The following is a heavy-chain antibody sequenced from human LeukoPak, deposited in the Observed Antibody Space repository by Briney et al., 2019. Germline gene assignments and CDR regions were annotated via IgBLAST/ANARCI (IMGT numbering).Heavy chain of an antibody. D-gene: IGHD3-9*01. V-gene: IGHV3-23*01. CDR2: ISGSGGST. CDR3: AKSRFPAATSVLRYYGY. Sequence: GGSLRLSCAASGFTFSSYAMSRVRQAPGKGLEWVSAISGSGGSTYYADSVKGRFTISRDNSKNTLYLQMNSLRAEDTAVYYCAKSRFPAATSVLRYYGYWGQGTLVTVSS. J-gene: IGHJ4*02. CDR1: GFTFSSYA.